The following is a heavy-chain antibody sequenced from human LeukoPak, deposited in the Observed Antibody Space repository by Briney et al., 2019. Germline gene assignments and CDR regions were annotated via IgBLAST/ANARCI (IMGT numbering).Heavy chain of an antibody. J-gene: IGHJ4*02. CDR1: GFTFSSYN. CDR3: ATLTTVTVPFDY. Sequence: GGSLRLSCAASGFTFSSYNMNWVRQAPGKGLEWVSSITSTGTYTFYADSVKGRFTISRDNSKNSLYLQMISLRAEDTAVYYCATLTTVTVPFDYWGQGTLVTVSS. D-gene: IGHD4-17*01. V-gene: IGHV3-21*01. CDR2: ITSTGTYT.